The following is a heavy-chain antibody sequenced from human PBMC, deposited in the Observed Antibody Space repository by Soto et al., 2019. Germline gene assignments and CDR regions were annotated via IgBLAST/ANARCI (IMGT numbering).Heavy chain of an antibody. J-gene: IGHJ4*02. CDR3: ARYIAVAKKFDY. CDR2: MNPNSGNT. D-gene: IGHD6-19*01. Sequence: QVQLVQSGAEVKKPGASVKVSCKASGYTFTSYDINWVRQATGQGLEWMGWMNPNSGNTGCEHMFQGRDNMTRSTSISKAYVELSSLTSEDTAVYYCARYIAVAKKFDYWGQGTQVTVSS. V-gene: IGHV1-8*01. CDR1: GYTFTSYD.